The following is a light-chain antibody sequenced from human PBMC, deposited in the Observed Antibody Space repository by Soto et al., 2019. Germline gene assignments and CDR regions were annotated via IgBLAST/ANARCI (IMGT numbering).Light chain of an antibody. J-gene: IGKJ2*03. Sequence: EVVLTQSPDTLSLSPGGSATLSCRASQSVSSYLAWYQQRPGQALRLLIYDVSKRATGIPARFSGSGSRTDFTLTITSLEPEDFAIYFCQQYNNWYSFGQGTKLEIK. CDR3: QQYNNWYS. CDR1: QSVSSY. CDR2: DVS. V-gene: IGKV3-11*01.